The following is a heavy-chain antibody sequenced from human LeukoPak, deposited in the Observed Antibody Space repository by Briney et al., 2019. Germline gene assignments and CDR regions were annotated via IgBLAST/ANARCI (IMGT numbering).Heavy chain of an antibody. CDR3: ARDHVLGKAYYYYYGMDV. CDR1: GYTFTGYY. D-gene: IGHD2-8*02. J-gene: IGHJ6*02. V-gene: IGHV1-2*02. CDR2: INPNSGGT. Sequence: ASVKVSCKASGYTFTGYYMHWVRQAPGQGLEWMGWINPNSGGTNYAQKFQGRVTMTRDTSTSTVYMELSSLRSEDTAVYYCARDHVLGKAYYYYYGMDVWGQGTTVTVSS.